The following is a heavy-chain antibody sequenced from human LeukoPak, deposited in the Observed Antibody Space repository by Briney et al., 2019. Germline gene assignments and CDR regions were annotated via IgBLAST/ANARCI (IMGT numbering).Heavy chain of an antibody. CDR3: ARDVEVLPAQTPNYDYWSGFWGFDA. Sequence: SETLSLTCTVSGGSITSGTYYWVWIRQPPGEGLEWMGAISYDGNTYYNPSRERRVSIFEDFSKNEFTLKLNSMTAADTAVYYCARDVEVLPAQTPNYDYWSGFWGFDAWGQGKRVTVSS. CDR2: ISYDGNT. D-gene: IGHD3-3*01. J-gene: IGHJ5*02. CDR1: GGSITSGTYY. V-gene: IGHV4-39*06.